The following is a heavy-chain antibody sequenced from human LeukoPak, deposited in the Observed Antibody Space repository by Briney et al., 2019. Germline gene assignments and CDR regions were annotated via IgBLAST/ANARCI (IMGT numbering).Heavy chain of an antibody. J-gene: IGHJ4*02. D-gene: IGHD6-13*01. CDR3: TRGSPGYSSSWLDF. V-gene: IGHV3-74*01. Sequence: SGGSLRLTCATYAFTFSSYWMHWVRHAPGKGLVWVSRINSDGSSRNYADYMKGRFTISRDDAKNTLYLQMSSLSVDDTAIYYCTRGSPGYSSSWLDFWGQGILVTVSS. CDR1: AFTFSSYW. CDR2: INSDGSSR.